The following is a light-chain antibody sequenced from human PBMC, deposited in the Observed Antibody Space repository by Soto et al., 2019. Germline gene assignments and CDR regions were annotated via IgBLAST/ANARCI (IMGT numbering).Light chain of an antibody. V-gene: IGLV3-21*04. CDR1: NIGSKD. CDR2: YDS. Sequence: SYVVTQPPSVSVAPGKTARIPCGGNNIGSKDVHWYQQKPGQAPVLVIYYDSDRPSGITERFSGSNSGNTATLTISWVEAGDEADYYCQVWDSSSGHRGVFGGGTKFTVL. J-gene: IGLJ3*02. CDR3: QVWDSSSGHRGV.